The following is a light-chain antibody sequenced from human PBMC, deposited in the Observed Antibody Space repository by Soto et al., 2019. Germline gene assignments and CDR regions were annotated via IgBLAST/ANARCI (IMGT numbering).Light chain of an antibody. CDR3: QQYNNWWT. J-gene: IGKJ1*01. Sequence: EIVMTQSPATLSVSPGERATLSCRASQSVSTSLAWYQQKPGQAPRLLISGASNRATGVPARFSGSGSETEFTLTISSLQSEDFAVYYCQQYNNWWTF. CDR1: QSVSTS. CDR2: GAS. V-gene: IGKV3-15*01.